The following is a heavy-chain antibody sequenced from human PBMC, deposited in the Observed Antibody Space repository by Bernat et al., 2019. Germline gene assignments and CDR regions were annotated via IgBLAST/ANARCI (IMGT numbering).Heavy chain of an antibody. J-gene: IGHJ2*01. CDR1: GFTFSSYA. CDR2: ISSSGGSS. CDR3: ARALYSGHGPRLYWYFDL. Sequence: EVQVVESGGGLVQPGGSLRLSCAASGFTFSSYAMSWVRQAPGKGLEWVSTISSSGGSSFSADSVKGRFSISRDNSKNTLYLQMNSLRAEDTAVYSCARALYSGHGPRLYWYFDLWGRGTLVTVSS. V-gene: IGHV3-23*04. D-gene: IGHD1-26*01.